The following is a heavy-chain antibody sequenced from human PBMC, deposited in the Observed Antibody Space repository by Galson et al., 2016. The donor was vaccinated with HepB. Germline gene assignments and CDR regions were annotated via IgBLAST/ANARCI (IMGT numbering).Heavy chain of an antibody. CDR3: AKGKLWARIAVSGPFDY. CDR1: GFTFSSFG. CDR2: ISGSGGSSPISGART. J-gene: IGHJ4*02. D-gene: IGHD6-19*01. Sequence: SLRLSCAASGFTFSSFGMSWVRQVPEKGLECVSTISGSGGSSPISGARTFYADSVKGRFTISRDNSKNTLYLQMNSLRAEDTAVYYCAKGKLWARIAVSGPFDYWGPGIPVTVSS. V-gene: IGHV3-23*01.